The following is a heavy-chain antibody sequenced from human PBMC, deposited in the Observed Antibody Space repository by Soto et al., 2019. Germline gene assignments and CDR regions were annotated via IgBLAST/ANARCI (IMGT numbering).Heavy chain of an antibody. V-gene: IGHV1-18*01. CDR1: GYTFTSYG. CDR3: ARDRYSGYDFLWFDP. Sequence: ASVKVSCKASGYTFTSYGISWVRQAPGQGLEWMGWISAYDGNTNYAQKLQGRVTMTTDTSTSTAYMELRSLRSDDTAVYYCARDRYSGYDFLWFDPWGQGTLVTVSS. CDR2: ISAYDGNT. D-gene: IGHD5-12*01. J-gene: IGHJ5*02.